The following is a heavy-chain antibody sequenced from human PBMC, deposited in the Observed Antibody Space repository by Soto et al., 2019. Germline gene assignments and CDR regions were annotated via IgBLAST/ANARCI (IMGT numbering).Heavy chain of an antibody. Sequence: EVQFVESGGGLVKPGGSLRLSCAVSGFTFISHTLNWVRQAPGKGLEWVSSISGSGSPYYADSVKGRFTISRDNAQNSLYLQMRSLRAEETAVDYCSAEVKPVFRREYDYWGQGTLVTVSS. J-gene: IGHJ4*02. CDR1: GFTFISHT. V-gene: IGHV3-21*04. CDR3: SAEVKPVFRREYDY. CDR2: ISGSGSP.